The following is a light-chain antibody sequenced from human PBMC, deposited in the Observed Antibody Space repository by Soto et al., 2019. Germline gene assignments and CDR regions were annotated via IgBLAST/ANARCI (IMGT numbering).Light chain of an antibody. J-gene: IGKJ5*01. Sequence: DIQMTQSPSSVSASVGDRVTITCRASQGISSWLAWYQKKSGKDPNLLIYAASSLQSGVPSRFSGSESGTDFNLTISRLQTEDCAIYFCQQASSFPITFGQGTRVDIK. CDR2: AAS. CDR3: QQASSFPIT. V-gene: IGKV1-12*01. CDR1: QGISSW.